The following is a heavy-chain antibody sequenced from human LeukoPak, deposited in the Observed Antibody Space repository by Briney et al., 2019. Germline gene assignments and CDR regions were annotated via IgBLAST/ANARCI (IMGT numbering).Heavy chain of an antibody. CDR1: GGSMINYY. J-gene: IGHJ4*02. CDR2: IYYSGST. CDR3: AREMYYYNSSAYFGYFDY. D-gene: IGHD3-22*01. V-gene: IGHV4-59*01. Sequence: SETLSLTCTVSGGSMINYYWSWIWQPPGKGLEWIGYIYYSGSTNYNPSLKSRVTISVDTSKNQFSLKLNSVTAADTAVYYCAREMYYYNSSAYFGYFDYWGQGSLVTVSS.